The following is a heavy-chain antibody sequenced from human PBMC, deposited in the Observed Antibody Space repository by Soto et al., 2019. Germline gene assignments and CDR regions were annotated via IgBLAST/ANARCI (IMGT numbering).Heavy chain of an antibody. CDR3: AREGRLSSTSCYPEVCHYYYMDV. Sequence: GGSLRLSCAASGFTFSSYGMHWVRQAPGKGLEWVAVIWYDGSNKYYADSVKGRFTISRDNSKNTLYLQMNSLRAEDTAVYYCAREGRLSSTSCYPEVCHYYYMDVWGKGTTVTVSS. V-gene: IGHV3-33*01. CDR2: IWYDGSNK. J-gene: IGHJ6*03. D-gene: IGHD2-2*01. CDR1: GFTFSSYG.